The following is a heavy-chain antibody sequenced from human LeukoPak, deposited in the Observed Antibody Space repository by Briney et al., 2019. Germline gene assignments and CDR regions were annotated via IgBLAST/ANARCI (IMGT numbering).Heavy chain of an antibody. CDR3: ARDVARSVTTYFDY. CDR1: GYTFTGYY. CDR2: ISAYNGNT. Sequence: ASVKVSCKASGYTFTGYYMHWVRQAPGQGLEWMGWISAYNGNTNYAQKLQGRVTMTTDTSTSTAYMELRSLRSDDTAVYYCARDVARSVTTYFDYWGQGTLVTVSS. V-gene: IGHV1-18*04. D-gene: IGHD4-17*01. J-gene: IGHJ4*02.